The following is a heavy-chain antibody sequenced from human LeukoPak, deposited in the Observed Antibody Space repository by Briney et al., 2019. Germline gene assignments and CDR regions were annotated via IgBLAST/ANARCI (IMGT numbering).Heavy chain of an antibody. Sequence: SETLSLTCTVSGGSISSYYWSWIRQPPGKGLGYIGYIHYSGSTNYNPSLKSRVTISVDTSKNQFSLKLSSMTAADTAVYYCARVTEAAAGKGMDVWGQGTTVTVSS. CDR1: GGSISSYY. CDR2: IHYSGST. J-gene: IGHJ6*02. V-gene: IGHV4-59*01. D-gene: IGHD6-13*01. CDR3: ARVTEAAAGKGMDV.